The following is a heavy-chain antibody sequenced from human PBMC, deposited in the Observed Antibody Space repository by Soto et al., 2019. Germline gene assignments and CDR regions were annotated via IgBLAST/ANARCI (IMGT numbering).Heavy chain of an antibody. J-gene: IGHJ6*02. D-gene: IGHD6-19*01. CDR1: GYSFTSYW. Sequence: PGESLKISCKGSGYSFTSYWIGWVRQMPGKGLEWMGIIYPGDSDTRYSPSFQGQVTISADKSISTAYLQWSSLKASDTATYYCARGLAVAGRIPYYGMDVWGQGTTVTVSS. V-gene: IGHV5-51*01. CDR3: ARGLAVAGRIPYYGMDV. CDR2: IYPGDSDT.